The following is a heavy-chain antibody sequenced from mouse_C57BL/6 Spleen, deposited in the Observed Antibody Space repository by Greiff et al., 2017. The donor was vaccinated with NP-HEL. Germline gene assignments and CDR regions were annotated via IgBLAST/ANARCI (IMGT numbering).Heavy chain of an antibody. V-gene: IGHV2-6*03. CDR1: GFSLTSYG. J-gene: IGHJ2*01. D-gene: IGHD1-1*01. CDR2: IWSDGST. Sequence: VKLMESGPGLVAPSQSLSITCTVSGFSLTSYGVHWVRQPPGKGLEWLVVIWSDGSTTYNSALKSRLSISKDNSKSQVFLKMNSLHTDDTAMYYCARGGTTGDYFDYWGQGTTLTVSS. CDR3: ARGGTTGDYFDY.